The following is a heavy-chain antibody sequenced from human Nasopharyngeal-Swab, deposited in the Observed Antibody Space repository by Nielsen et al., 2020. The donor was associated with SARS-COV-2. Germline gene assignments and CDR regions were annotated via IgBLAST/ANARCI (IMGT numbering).Heavy chain of an antibody. V-gene: IGHV4-34*01. CDR3: ARGLSGIVPAPILGLGPYYSYCYMDV. CDR2: IKHSGGT. Sequence: SATLSLTCAGSGGSFRAYYWGWIRQPPGKGLEWIGEIKHSGGTNYNPSLKNRVTISVDTAKKQFSLKLSPVTAADTAVSYCARGLSGIVPAPILGLGPYYSYCYMDVWGKGTTVTVSS. CDR1: GGSFRAYY. D-gene: IGHD2-2*01. J-gene: IGHJ6*03.